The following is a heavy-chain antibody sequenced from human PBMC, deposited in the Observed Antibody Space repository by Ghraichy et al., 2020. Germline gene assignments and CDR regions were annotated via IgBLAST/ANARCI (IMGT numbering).Heavy chain of an antibody. CDR2: ISGSGGST. Sequence: GGSLRLSCAASGFTFNNYAMSWVRQAPGKGLEWVSGISGSGGSTYYADSVKGRFTISRDNSKNTLYLQMNSLRAEDTAVYYCARGAAGTWDYHFDYWGQGSLVTVSS. CDR3: ARGAAGTWDYHFDY. V-gene: IGHV3-23*01. CDR1: GFTFNNYA. J-gene: IGHJ4*02. D-gene: IGHD6-13*01.